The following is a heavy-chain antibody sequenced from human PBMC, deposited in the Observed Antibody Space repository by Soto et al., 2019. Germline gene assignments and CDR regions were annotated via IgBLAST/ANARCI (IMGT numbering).Heavy chain of an antibody. V-gene: IGHV1-69*06. J-gene: IGHJ6*02. Sequence: SVKVSCTASGCTFSSYAITWVRHAPGQGLEWMGGIIPIFGTANYAQKFQGRVTITSDKSTSTAYMELSSLRSEDTAVYVCARSSCVTGIAFRPPSAYGMDVWGQGTTVTVSS. CDR3: ARSSCVTGIAFRPPSAYGMDV. D-gene: IGHD6-6*01. CDR2: IIPIFGTA. CDR1: GCTFSSYA.